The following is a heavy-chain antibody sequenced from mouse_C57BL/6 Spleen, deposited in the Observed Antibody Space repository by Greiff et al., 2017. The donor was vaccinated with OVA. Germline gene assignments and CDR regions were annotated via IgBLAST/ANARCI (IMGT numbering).Heavy chain of an antibody. V-gene: IGHV1-26*01. CDR2: INPNNGGT. Sequence: EVKLQQSGPELVKPGASVKISCKASGYTFTDYYMNWVKQSHGKSLEWIGDINPNNGGTRYNQKFKGKATLTVDKSSSTAYMELRSLTSEDSAVYYCASGTGTNYFDYWGQGTTLTVSS. CDR1: GYTFTDYY. J-gene: IGHJ2*01. D-gene: IGHD4-1*01. CDR3: ASGTGTNYFDY.